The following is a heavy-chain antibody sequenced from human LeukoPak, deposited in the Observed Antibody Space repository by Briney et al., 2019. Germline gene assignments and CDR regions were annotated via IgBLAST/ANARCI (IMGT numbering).Heavy chain of an antibody. CDR2: ISAYNGNT. J-gene: IGHJ4*02. D-gene: IGHD5-12*01. Sequence: ASVKVSCKASGYTFTSYGISWVRQAPGQGLEWMGWISAYNGNTNYAQKLQGRVTMTTDTSTSTAYMELSSLRSEDTAVYFCARDRGGGFDLAFFDHWGQGTLVTVSS. CDR1: GYTFTSYG. CDR3: ARDRGGGFDLAFFDH. V-gene: IGHV1-18*01.